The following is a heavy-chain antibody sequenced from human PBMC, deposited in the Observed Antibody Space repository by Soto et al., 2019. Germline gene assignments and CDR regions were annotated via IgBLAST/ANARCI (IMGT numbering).Heavy chain of an antibody. J-gene: IGHJ5*02. V-gene: IGHV4-34*01. CDR2: INHSGST. D-gene: IGHD3-16*01. CDR1: GGSFSGYY. CDR3: ARGLLGGGYWFDP. Sequence: QVQLQQWGAGLLKPSETLSLTCAVYGGSFSGYYWSWIRQPPGKGLEWIGEINHSGSTNYNPSLKSRVTISVDTSKNQFSLKLSSVTAADTAVYYCARGLLGGGYWFDPWGQGTLVTVSS.